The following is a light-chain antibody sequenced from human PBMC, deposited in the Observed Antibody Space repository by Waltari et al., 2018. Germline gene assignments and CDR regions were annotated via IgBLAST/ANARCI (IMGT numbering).Light chain of an antibody. V-gene: IGKV1-39*01. CDR2: SAS. Sequence: DIQMPQSPSSLSASVGDRVTITCRPSQNVRTYVNWYQQKPGKATKLLIYSASTLQSDVPSRFSGSGSGTDFTLTISSLQPEDFATYFCQQSYDAPPTFGQGTRLEI. J-gene: IGKJ5*01. CDR1: QNVRTY. CDR3: QQSYDAPPT.